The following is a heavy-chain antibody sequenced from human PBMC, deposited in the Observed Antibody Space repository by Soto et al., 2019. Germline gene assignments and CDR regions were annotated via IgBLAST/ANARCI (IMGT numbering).Heavy chain of an antibody. Sequence: QVQLEQSGAEVKKPGSSVKISCKASGGTLSDHGVSWLRQAPGQGLEWVGGTIPVFNTAKYAPKFQGRVRIAADKEANLAYMESGSLTSDDTASYFCARVVYGSGNYYTGPSAFDIWGQGTLVSVSS. V-gene: IGHV1-69*06. CDR3: ARVVYGSGNYYTGPSAFDI. CDR1: GGTLSDHG. CDR2: TIPVFNTA. D-gene: IGHD3-10*01. J-gene: IGHJ3*02.